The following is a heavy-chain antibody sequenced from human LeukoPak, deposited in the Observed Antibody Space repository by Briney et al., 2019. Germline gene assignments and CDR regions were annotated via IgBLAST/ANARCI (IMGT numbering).Heavy chain of an antibody. CDR2: IYSGGST. Sequence: GGSLRLSCAASGFTFSSYSMNWVRQAPGKGLEWVSVIYSGGSTYYADSVKGRFTISRDNSKNTLYLQMNSLRAEDTAVYYCASATPTDYWGQGTLVTVSS. V-gene: IGHV3-53*01. CDR3: ASATPTDY. J-gene: IGHJ4*02. CDR1: GFTFSSYS.